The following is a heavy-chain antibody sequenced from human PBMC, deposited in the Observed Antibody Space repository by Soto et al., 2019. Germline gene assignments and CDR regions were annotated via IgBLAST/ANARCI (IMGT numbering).Heavy chain of an antibody. Sequence: PSETLSLTCSVSGGSINSGGYHSTCIRQHPEKGLEWIGYIYYRGNTYYNPSLRSRLTISVDTSKNQFSLNLTSVTAADTAVYYCARTSRPRLRHWLDPGGQGTLV. CDR1: GGSINSGGYH. CDR3: ARTSRPRLRHWLDP. V-gene: IGHV4-31*03. J-gene: IGHJ5*02. D-gene: IGHD2-21*02. CDR2: IYYRGNT.